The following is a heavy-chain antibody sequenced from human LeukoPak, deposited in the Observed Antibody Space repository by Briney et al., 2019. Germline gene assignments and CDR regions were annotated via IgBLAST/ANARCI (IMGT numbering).Heavy chain of an antibody. CDR3: ARDLTDYGDFISY. D-gene: IGHD4-17*01. Sequence: GGSLRLSCAASGFTFSSYWMSWVRQAPGKGREWVANIKQDGSEKYYVDSVKGRFTISRDNAKNSLYLQMNSLRAEDTAVYYCARDLTDYGDFISYWGQGTLVTVSS. V-gene: IGHV3-7*01. J-gene: IGHJ4*02. CDR2: IKQDGSEK. CDR1: GFTFSSYW.